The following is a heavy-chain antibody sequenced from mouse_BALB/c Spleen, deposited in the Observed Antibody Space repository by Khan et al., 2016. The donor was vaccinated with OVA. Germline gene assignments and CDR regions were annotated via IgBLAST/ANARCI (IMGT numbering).Heavy chain of an antibody. CDR3: ARSGGNFHWYFDV. V-gene: IGHV5-17*02. CDR1: GFTFSSFG. J-gene: IGHJ1*01. D-gene: IGHD2-1*01. CDR2: ISSGSSTI. Sequence: EVQGVESGGGLVQPGGSRKLSCAASGFTFSSFGMHWVRQAPKKGLEWVAYISSGSSTIYYVDTVKGRFTISRDNPKNTLFLQMTSLRSEDTAMQYCARSGGNFHWYFDVWGAGTSVTVSS.